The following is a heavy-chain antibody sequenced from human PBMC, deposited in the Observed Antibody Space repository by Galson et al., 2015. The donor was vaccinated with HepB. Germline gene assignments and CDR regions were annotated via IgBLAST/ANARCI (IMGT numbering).Heavy chain of an antibody. V-gene: IGHV1-3*01. CDR3: ARDYGDYVRENADYYGMDV. CDR1: GYTFASYA. Sequence: SVKVSCKASGYTFASYALHWVRQAPGQRLEWMGWMHAANGNRKYSQKFQGRVTITRDTSASTAYLELSSLRSEDTAVYYCARDYGDYVRENADYYGMDVWGQGTTVTVSS. CDR2: MHAANGNR. D-gene: IGHD4-17*01. J-gene: IGHJ6*02.